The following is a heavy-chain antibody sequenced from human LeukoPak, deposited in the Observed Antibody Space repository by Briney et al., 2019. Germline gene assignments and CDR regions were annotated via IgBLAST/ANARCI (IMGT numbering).Heavy chain of an antibody. CDR2: IKEDGTET. CDR3: AKEGRSLQTY. V-gene: IGHV3-7*03. CDR1: GFTFSNSW. D-gene: IGHD5-24*01. J-gene: IGHJ4*02. Sequence: GGSLRLSCAASGFTFSNSWMNWVRLAPGKGLEWVANIKEDGTETYYVDSVKGRFTISRDNAKNSLYLQMNSLRVEDTAVYYCAKEGRSLQTYWGQGTLVTVSS.